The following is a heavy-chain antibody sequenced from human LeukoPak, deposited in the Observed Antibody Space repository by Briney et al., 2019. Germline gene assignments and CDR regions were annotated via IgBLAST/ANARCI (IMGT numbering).Heavy chain of an antibody. CDR3: AKDAVEMATSYYLDY. CDR1: GFAFGSYA. CDR2: ISYDGSNK. J-gene: IGHJ4*02. V-gene: IGHV3-30*18. D-gene: IGHD5-24*01. Sequence: GGSLRLSCAASGFAFGSYATHWVRQAPGRGLEWVAVISYDGSNKYYADSVKGRFTISRDNSKNTLYLQMNSLRAEDTAVYYCAKDAVEMATSYYLDYWGQGTLVTVSS.